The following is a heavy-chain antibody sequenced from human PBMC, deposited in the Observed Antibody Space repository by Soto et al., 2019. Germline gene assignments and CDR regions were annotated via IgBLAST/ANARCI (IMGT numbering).Heavy chain of an antibody. CDR3: AHVSWRDINHYFDY. V-gene: IGHV2-5*02. CDR1: GFSLSTYGMG. Sequence: QITLKESGPTLVKPTQTLTLTCTFSGFSLSTYGMGMGWIRQPPGKDPEWLSVIFRDDDKRYSPSLKSSLTIPKDTTKSLVVLTMTDFDPADTATYFCAHVSWRDINHYFDYWGLGSLVTASS. CDR2: IFRDDDK. J-gene: IGHJ4*02.